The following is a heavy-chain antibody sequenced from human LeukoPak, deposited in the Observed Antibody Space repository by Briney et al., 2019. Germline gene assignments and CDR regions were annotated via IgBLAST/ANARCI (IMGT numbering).Heavy chain of an antibody. J-gene: IGHJ6*02. D-gene: IGHD4-23*01. Sequence: PSETLSLTCTVSGGSISSYYWSWIRQPAGKGLEWIGRIYTSGSTNYNPSLKSRVTMSVDTSKNQFSLKLSSVTAADTAVYYCARHRLEAYGGYYYAMDVWGQGTTVTVSS. CDR3: ARHRLEAYGGYYYAMDV. V-gene: IGHV4-4*07. CDR2: IYTSGST. CDR1: GGSISSYY.